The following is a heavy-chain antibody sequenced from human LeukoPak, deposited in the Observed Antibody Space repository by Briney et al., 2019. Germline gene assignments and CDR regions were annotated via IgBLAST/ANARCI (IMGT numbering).Heavy chain of an antibody. D-gene: IGHD3-22*01. CDR1: GGTFCSYA. V-gene: IGHV1-69*05. CDR3: ARVGRRYYDSSGYYFDY. J-gene: IGHJ4*02. CDR2: IIPIFGTA. Sequence: SVKVSCKASGGTFCSYAISWVRQAPGQGLEWMGRIIPIFGTANYAQKFQGRVTITTDESTSTAYMELSSLRSEDTAVYYCARVGRRYYDSSGYYFDYWGQGTLVTVSS.